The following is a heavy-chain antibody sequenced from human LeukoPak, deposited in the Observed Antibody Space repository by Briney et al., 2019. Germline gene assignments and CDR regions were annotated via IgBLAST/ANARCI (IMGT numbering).Heavy chain of an antibody. CDR3: AKGYSVGATNLNFDY. J-gene: IGHJ4*02. CDR2: FSGSGDTT. Sequence: GGSLRLSCVASGFTFSTYAMNWVRQAPGKGLEWVSGFSGSGDTTYYADSVKGRFTISRDNSKNTLDLQMNSLRAEDTAVYYCAKGYSVGATNLNFDYWGQGTLVTVSS. V-gene: IGHV3-23*01. CDR1: GFTFSTYA. D-gene: IGHD1-26*01.